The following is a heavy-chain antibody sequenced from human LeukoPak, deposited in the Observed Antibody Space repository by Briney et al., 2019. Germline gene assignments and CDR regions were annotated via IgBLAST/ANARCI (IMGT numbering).Heavy chain of an antibody. CDR3: ARHRAYSSASPFDY. Sequence: SETLSPTCSVSGGSISSLYWSWIRQPPGKGLEWIGYIYYTGSTNYNTSLKSRVTMFVDMSKNQFSLRLSSVTAADTAVYYCARHRAYSSASPFDYWGQGTLVTVSS. CDR1: GGSISSLY. J-gene: IGHJ4*02. D-gene: IGHD6-6*01. CDR2: IYYTGST. V-gene: IGHV4-59*08.